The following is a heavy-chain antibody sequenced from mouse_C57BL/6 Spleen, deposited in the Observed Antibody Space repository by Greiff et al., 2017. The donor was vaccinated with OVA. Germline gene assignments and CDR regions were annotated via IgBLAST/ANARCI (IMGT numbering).Heavy chain of an antibody. J-gene: IGHJ4*01. V-gene: IGHV5-17*01. CDR2: ISSGSSTI. CDR1: GFTFSDYG. Sequence: EVHLVESGGGLVKPGGSLKLSCAASGFTFSDYGMHWVRQAPEKGLEWVAYISSGSSTIYYADTVKGRFTISRDNAKNTLFLQMTSLRSEDTAMYYCATTDYGYAMDYWGQGTSVTVSS. CDR3: ATTDYGYAMDY. D-gene: IGHD1-1*01.